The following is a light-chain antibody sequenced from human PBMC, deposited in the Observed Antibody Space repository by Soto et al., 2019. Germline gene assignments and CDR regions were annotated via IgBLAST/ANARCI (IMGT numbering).Light chain of an antibody. Sequence: QSVLTQPPSASGSPGQSVTISCTGTSGDIGGYDYVSWYQQHPGKAPKLMIYEVTKRPLGVPDRFSGSKSGNTASLTVSGLEAEDEADYYCSSYAGTNNNYVFGTGTKVTV. CDR2: EVT. J-gene: IGLJ1*01. CDR1: SGDIGGYDY. CDR3: SSYAGTNNNYV. V-gene: IGLV2-8*01.